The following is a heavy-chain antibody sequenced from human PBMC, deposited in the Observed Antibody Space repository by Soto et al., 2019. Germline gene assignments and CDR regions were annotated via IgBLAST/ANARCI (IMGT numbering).Heavy chain of an antibody. CDR2: INTNTGDT. D-gene: IGHD1-26*01. J-gene: IGHJ5*02. V-gene: IGHV1-2*04. Sequence: QVQLVQSVAEVKEPGASVKVSCKTSGYTFTGYHIHWVRQAPGQGLEWMGWINTNTGDTNYAQKFQGWVTMTRDTSINTAYVQLSRLTSDDTAVYYCARWVGASNWFDPWGQGTLVTVSS. CDR1: GYTFTGYH. CDR3: ARWVGASNWFDP.